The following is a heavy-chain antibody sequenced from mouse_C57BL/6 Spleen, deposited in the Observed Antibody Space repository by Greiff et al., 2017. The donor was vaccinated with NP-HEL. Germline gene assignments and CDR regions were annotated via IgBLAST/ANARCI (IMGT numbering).Heavy chain of an antibody. CDR3: ARGDYSNYFYAMDY. D-gene: IGHD2-5*01. J-gene: IGHJ4*01. CDR2: INPSSGYT. CDR1: GYTFTSYT. Sequence: VMLVESGAELARPGASVKMSCKASGYTFTSYTMHWVKQRPGQGLEWIGYINPSSGYTKYNQKFKDKATLTADKSSSTAYMQLSSLTSEDSAVYYCARGDYSNYFYAMDYWGQGTSVTVSS. V-gene: IGHV1-4*01.